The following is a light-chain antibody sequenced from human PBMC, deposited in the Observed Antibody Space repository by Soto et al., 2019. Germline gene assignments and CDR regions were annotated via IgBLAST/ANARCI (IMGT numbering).Light chain of an antibody. V-gene: IGLV2-18*02. CDR3: SSFTTSDTYV. J-gene: IGLJ1*01. CDR2: EVN. Sequence: QSVLTQPPSVSGSPGQSVTISCTETSSDIGSYNRVSWYQQPPGAAPKLMICEVNNRPSGVPERFSGSKSGNTASLTIFGLQAEDEADYYCSSFTTSDTYVFGTGTQLTVL. CDR1: SSDIGSYNR.